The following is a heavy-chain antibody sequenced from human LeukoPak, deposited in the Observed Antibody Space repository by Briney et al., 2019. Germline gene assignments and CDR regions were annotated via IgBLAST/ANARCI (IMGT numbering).Heavy chain of an antibody. CDR3: ARGPTNRRRVDTAMATDY. D-gene: IGHD5-18*01. J-gene: IGHJ4*02. V-gene: IGHV1-69*06. CDR2: IIPIFGTA. CDR1: GGTFSSYA. Sequence: SVKVSCKASGGTFSSYAISWVRQAPGQGLEWMGRIIPIFGTANYAQKFQGRVTTTADKSTSTAYMELSSLRSEDTAVYYCARGPTNRRRVDTAMATDYWGQGTLVTVSS.